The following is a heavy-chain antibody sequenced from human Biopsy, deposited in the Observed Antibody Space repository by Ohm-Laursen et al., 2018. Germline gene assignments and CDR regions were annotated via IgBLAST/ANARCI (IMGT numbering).Heavy chain of an antibody. J-gene: IGHJ4*02. D-gene: IGHD1-26*01. CDR2: IDWDDDK. CDR3: AHNYYNDPIGY. CDR1: GFSFSTSGMC. V-gene: IGHV2-70*12. Sequence: TQTLTLTGTFSGFSFSTSGMCVSWIRQPPGKALEWLARIDWDDDKYYSTSLKTRLTISRDTSKNQVVLTTTNMDPVDTATYYCAHNYYNDPIGYWGQGTLVTVSS.